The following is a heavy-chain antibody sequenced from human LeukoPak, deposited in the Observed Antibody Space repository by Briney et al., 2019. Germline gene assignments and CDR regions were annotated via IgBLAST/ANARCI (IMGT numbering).Heavy chain of an antibody. D-gene: IGHD3-9*01. Sequence: PGRSLRLSCAASGFTFDDYAMHWVRQAPGKGLEWVSGISWNSGSIGYADSVKGRFTISRDNAKNSLYLQMNSLRAEDTALYYCPKGGYFATGGQGTLVTVSS. V-gene: IGHV3-9*01. J-gene: IGHJ4*02. CDR3: PKGGYFAT. CDR1: GFTFDDYA. CDR2: ISWNSGSI.